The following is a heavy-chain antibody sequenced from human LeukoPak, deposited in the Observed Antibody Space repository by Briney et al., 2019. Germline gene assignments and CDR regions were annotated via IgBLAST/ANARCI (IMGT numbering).Heavy chain of an antibody. CDR3: ARNKSSALGTY. V-gene: IGHV1-18*01. D-gene: IGHD1-1*01. CDR2: ITPNNGYA. CDR1: GYALSDSG. J-gene: IGHJ4*02. Sequence: ASVKVSCKASGYALSDSGISWVGEAPGQGLEWMGWITPNNGYAHYAQKLQGRVTMTTDTSTSTAYMELRSLRSDDTAVYYCARNKSSALGTYWGQGTLVTVSS.